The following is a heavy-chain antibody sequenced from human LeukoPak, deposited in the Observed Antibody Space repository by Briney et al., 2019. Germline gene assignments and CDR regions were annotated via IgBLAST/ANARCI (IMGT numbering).Heavy chain of an antibody. CDR3: ARRYNWNDRWD. V-gene: IGHV4-39*07. CDR2: IYYSGST. CDR1: GGSISSTNYY. Sequence: PSETLSLTCTVSGGSISSTNYYWGWIRQPPGKGLEWIGSIYYSGSTYYNPSLKSRLTISLDTSKNQFSLRLSSVTAADTAFYYCARRYNWNDRWDWGQGTLVTVSP. J-gene: IGHJ4*02. D-gene: IGHD1-1*01.